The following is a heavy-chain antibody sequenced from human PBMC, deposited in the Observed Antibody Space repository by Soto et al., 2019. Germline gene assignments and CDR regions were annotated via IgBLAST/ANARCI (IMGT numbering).Heavy chain of an antibody. D-gene: IGHD3-10*01. CDR2: IIPIFGTA. J-gene: IGHJ6*02. CDR1: GGTFSSYA. CDR3: ARGTMAAYYYYGMDV. Sequence: VASVKVSGKASGGTFSSYAISWVRQAPGQGLEWMGGIIPIFGTANYAQKFQGRVTITADKSTSTAYMELSSLRSEDTAVYYCARGTMAAYYYYGMDVWGQGTTVTVSS. V-gene: IGHV1-69*06.